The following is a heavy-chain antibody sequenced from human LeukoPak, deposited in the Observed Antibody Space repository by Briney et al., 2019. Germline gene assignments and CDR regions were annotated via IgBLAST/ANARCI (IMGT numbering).Heavy chain of an antibody. CDR3: ATYTGIQLWSRDWYFDL. Sequence: SQTLSLTCTVSGGPISSGSYYWGWIRQPPGKGLEWIGSIYYSGSTYYNPSLKSRVTISVDTSKNQFSLKLSSVTAADTAVYYCATYTGIQLWSRDWYFDLWGRGTLVTVSS. J-gene: IGHJ2*01. CDR1: GGPISSGSYY. D-gene: IGHD5-18*01. V-gene: IGHV4-39*01. CDR2: IYYSGST.